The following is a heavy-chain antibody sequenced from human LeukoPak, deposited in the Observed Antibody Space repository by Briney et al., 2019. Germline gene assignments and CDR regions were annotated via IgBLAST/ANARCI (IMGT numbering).Heavy chain of an antibody. CDR1: GFTFSSYS. D-gene: IGHD5-24*01. CDR2: ISSSSSYI. Sequence: KSGGSLRLSCAASGFTFSSYSMNWVRQAPGKGLEWVSSISSSSSYIYYADSVKGRFTISRDNSKNTLYLQMNSLRAEDTAVYYCAKDRAYYYMDVWGKGTTVTISS. J-gene: IGHJ6*03. V-gene: IGHV3-21*01. CDR3: AKDRAYYYMDV.